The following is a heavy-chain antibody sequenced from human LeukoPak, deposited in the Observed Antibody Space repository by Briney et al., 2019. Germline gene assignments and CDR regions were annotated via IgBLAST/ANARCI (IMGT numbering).Heavy chain of an antibody. V-gene: IGHV5-51*01. Sequence: GESLKISCQGSGYSFTSYWIVWVGQMPGKGLECVGTIYPDDSDTRYSLSFHGRISISADKSISTAYLQWSSLKASDTAMYYCARQRPTYFYDSSGYYSWGQGTMVTVSS. CDR1: GYSFTSYW. D-gene: IGHD3-22*01. CDR2: IYPDDSDT. CDR3: ARQRPTYFYDSSGYYS. J-gene: IGHJ3*01.